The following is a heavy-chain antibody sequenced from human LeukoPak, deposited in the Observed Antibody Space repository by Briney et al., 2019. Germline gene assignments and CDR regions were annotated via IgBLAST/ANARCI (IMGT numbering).Heavy chain of an antibody. CDR2: INPSGGST. J-gene: IGHJ3*02. V-gene: IGHV1-46*01. D-gene: IGHD5-18*01. CDR3: ARVGRLIQLWLLSFDAFDI. CDR1: GYTFTSYY. Sequence: ASVKVSCKASGYTFTSYYMHWVRQAPGQGLEWMGIINPSGGSTSYAQKFQGRVTMTRDMSTSTVYMELSSLRSEDTAVYYCARVGRLIQLWLLSFDAFDIWGQGTMVTVSS.